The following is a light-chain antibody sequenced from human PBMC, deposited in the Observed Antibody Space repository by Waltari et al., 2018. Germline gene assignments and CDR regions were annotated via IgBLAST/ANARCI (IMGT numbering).Light chain of an antibody. J-gene: IGKJ1*01. CDR1: QSVSSSY. Sequence: EIVLTQSPGTLSLSPGERAPLPCRASQSVSSSYLAWYQQKPGQAPRLLIYGASSRATGIPDRFSGSGSGTDFTLTIGRLEPEDFAVYYCQQYGSSPRTFGQGTKVEIK. V-gene: IGKV3-20*01. CDR3: QQYGSSPRT. CDR2: GAS.